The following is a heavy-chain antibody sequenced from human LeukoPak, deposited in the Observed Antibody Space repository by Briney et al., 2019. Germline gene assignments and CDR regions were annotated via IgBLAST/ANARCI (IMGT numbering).Heavy chain of an antibody. CDR1: GDSISNYY. J-gene: IGHJ3*01. CDR2: IYSSGSA. V-gene: IGHV4-4*07. CDR3: ARNIARLAVAGPGGNAFDL. Sequence: SETLSLTCTVSGDSISNYYWSWIRQPAGKGLEWIGRIYSSGSADYNPSLRSRVTMSEDTSKNQFSLKLTSVTAADTAIYYCARNIARLAVAGPGGNAFDLWGQGTMVTVSS. D-gene: IGHD6-19*01.